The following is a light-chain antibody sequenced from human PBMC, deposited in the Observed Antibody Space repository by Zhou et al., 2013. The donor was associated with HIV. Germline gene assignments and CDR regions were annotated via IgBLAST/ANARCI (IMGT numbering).Light chain of an antibody. V-gene: IGKV1-9*01. CDR3: QQSHSTPPT. CDR2: GAS. Sequence: DIQLTQSPSLLSASVGDRVTITCRATPAIDTYLAWYQQRPGKAPKLLIYGASTLQSGVPSRFSGSGSGTFFTLTISSLQPEDFASYYCQQSHSTPPTFGQGTKVEIK. J-gene: IGKJ1*01. CDR1: PAIDTY.